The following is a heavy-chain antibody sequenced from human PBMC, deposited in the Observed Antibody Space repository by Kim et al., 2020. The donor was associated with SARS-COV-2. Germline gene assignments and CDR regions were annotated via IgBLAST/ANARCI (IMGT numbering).Heavy chain of an antibody. Sequence: ETLSLTCAVYGGSFSGYYWSWIRQPPGKGLEWIGEINHSGSTNYNPSLKSRVTISVDTSKNQFSLKLSSVTAADTAVYYCARGSPWSGNYFDYWGQGTLVTVSS. CDR3: ARGSPWSGNYFDY. J-gene: IGHJ4*02. D-gene: IGHD3-3*01. CDR2: INHSGST. CDR1: GGSFSGYY. V-gene: IGHV4-34*01.